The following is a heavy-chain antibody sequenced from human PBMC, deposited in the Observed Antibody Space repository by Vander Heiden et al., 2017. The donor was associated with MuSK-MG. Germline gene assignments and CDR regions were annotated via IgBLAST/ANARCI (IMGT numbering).Heavy chain of an antibody. Sequence: QVQLQESGPRLVKPSETLSLTCSVSGGLVSGRGYYWSWLRQHPEKGLEWIGYIYHGGSTHYNPSRQSRVSISMDTSKNHVSLSLISMKAADTAVYYCARDPVKDGSGETCFVWGQGRQVTVSS. CDR2: IYHGGST. CDR3: ARDPVKDGSGETCFV. J-gene: IGHJ4*02. V-gene: IGHV4-31*03. D-gene: IGHD3-3*01. CDR1: GGLVSGRGYY.